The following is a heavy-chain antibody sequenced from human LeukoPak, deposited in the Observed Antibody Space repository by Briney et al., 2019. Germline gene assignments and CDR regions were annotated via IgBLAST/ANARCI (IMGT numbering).Heavy chain of an antibody. J-gene: IGHJ5*02. CDR3: AKAGVRDYHILTGSYSGWFDP. CDR2: IGSSSSYI. V-gene: IGHV3-21*01. D-gene: IGHD3-9*01. CDR1: GFTFSRYS. Sequence: KPGGSLRLSCAGSGFTFSRYSMNWVRQAPGQGLEWVSSIGSSSSYIYYADSVKGRFTISRDNAKNSLYLQMNSLRAEDTAVFYCAKAGVRDYHILTGSYSGWFDPWGQGTLVTVSS.